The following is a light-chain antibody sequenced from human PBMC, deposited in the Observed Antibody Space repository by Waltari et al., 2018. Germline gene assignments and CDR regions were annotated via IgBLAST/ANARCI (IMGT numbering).Light chain of an antibody. Sequence: EIVMTQSTATLSVSPGERATLSCRASQSVSSNLAWYQQKPGQAPRLLIYAASTRATGIPARFSGSGSGTEFTLTISSLQSEDFAVYYCQQYNSWPRTFGQGTKVEIK. V-gene: IGKV3-15*01. CDR1: QSVSSN. CDR2: AAS. J-gene: IGKJ1*01. CDR3: QQYNSWPRT.